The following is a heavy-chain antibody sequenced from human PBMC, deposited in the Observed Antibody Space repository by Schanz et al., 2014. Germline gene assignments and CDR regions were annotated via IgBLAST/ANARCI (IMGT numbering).Heavy chain of an antibody. CDR3: ARAPPLVRGIAGWFGP. CDR2: IGGDASRT. J-gene: IGHJ5*02. V-gene: IGHV3-23*04. D-gene: IGHD3-10*01. Sequence: EVHLVESGGGLVQPGGSLRLSCAASGFNFITFAMSWVRQAPGKGPEWVSAIGGDASRTYYADSVKGRFTISRDNSKSPLYLQMNSLRADDTAVYYGARAPPLVRGIAGWFGPWGQGSLVTVSS. CDR1: GFNFITFA.